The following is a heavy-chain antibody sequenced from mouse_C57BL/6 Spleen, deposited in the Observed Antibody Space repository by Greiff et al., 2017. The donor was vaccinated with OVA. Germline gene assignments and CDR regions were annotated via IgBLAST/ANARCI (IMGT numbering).Heavy chain of an antibody. V-gene: IGHV2-2*01. D-gene: IGHD2-5*01. J-gene: IGHJ4*01. CDR2: IWSGGST. CDR1: GFSLTSYG. Sequence: QVQLQQSGPGLVQPSQSLSITCTVSGFSLTSYGVHWVRQSPGKGLEWLGVIWSGGSTDYNAAFISRLSISKDNSKSQVFFKMNSLQADDTAIYYCARKGGYSNYGYYAMDYWGQGTSVTVSS. CDR3: ARKGGYSNYGYYAMDY.